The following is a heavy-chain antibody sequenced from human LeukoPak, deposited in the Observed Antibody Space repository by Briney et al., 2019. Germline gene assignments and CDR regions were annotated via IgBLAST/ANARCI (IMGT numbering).Heavy chain of an antibody. CDR2: ISDYNGNT. V-gene: IGHV1-18*01. J-gene: IGHJ3*02. Sequence: GASVKVSCKASGYTLTNYAISWVRQAPGQGLEWMGWISDYNGNTNYAQKFQGRVTMTTDTSTSTAYMELRSLRSDDTALYYCARDGAHDYGGNSRGDAFDIWGQGTMVTVSS. CDR1: GYTLTNYA. CDR3: ARDGAHDYGGNSRGDAFDI. D-gene: IGHD4-23*01.